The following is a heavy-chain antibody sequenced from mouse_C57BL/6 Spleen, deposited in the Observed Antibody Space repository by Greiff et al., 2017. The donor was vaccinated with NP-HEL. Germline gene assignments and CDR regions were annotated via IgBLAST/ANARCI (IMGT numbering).Heavy chain of an antibody. CDR2: IDPSDSET. CDR3: ASGDGYYGYFDV. V-gene: IGHV1-52*01. CDR1: GYTFTSYW. J-gene: IGHJ1*03. Sequence: VQLQQPGAELVRPGSSVKLSCKASGYTFTSYWMHWVKQRPIQGLEWIGNIDPSDSETHYNQKFKDKATLTVDKSSSTAYMQLSSLTSEDSAVYFCASGDGYYGYFDVWGTGTTVTVSS. D-gene: IGHD2-3*01.